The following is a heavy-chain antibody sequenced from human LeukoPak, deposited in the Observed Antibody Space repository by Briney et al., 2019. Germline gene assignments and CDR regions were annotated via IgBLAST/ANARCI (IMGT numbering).Heavy chain of an antibody. CDR3: ARAYSSSWYLDY. D-gene: IGHD6-13*01. CDR1: GGSISSYY. J-gene: IGHJ4*02. Sequence: SETLSLTCTVSGGSISSYYWSWIRQPAGTGLEWIGRIYTSGSTNYNPSLKRRVTISVDKSKNQFSLKLSSVTAADTAVYYCARAYSSSWYLDYWGQGTLVTVSS. V-gene: IGHV4-4*07. CDR2: IYTSGST.